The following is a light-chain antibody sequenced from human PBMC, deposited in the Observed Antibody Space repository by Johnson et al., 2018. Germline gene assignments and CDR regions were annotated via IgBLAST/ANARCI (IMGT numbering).Light chain of an antibody. CDR1: SSNIGNNY. CDR2: ENN. Sequence: QSVFTQPPSVSAAPGQKVTISCSGSSSNIGNNYVSWYQQLPGTAPKLLIYENNKRPSGIPDRFSGSKSGTSATLGITGLQTGAEADYYCGTWDSSLSAGNVFGTGTKVTVL. V-gene: IGLV1-51*02. CDR3: GTWDSSLSAGNV. J-gene: IGLJ1*01.